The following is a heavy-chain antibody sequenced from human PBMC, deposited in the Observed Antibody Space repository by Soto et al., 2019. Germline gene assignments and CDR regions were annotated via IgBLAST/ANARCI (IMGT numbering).Heavy chain of an antibody. V-gene: IGHV3-30*18. CDR1: GFTFSSYG. J-gene: IGHJ4*02. CDR3: AKGALYDFWSGYYNY. CDR2: ISYDGSNK. Sequence: GGSLRLSCAASGFTFSSYGMHWVRQAPGKGLEWVAVISYDGSNKYYADSVKGRFTISRDNSKNTLYLQMNSLRAEDTAVYYCAKGALYDFWSGYYNYWGQGTLVTVSS. D-gene: IGHD3-3*01.